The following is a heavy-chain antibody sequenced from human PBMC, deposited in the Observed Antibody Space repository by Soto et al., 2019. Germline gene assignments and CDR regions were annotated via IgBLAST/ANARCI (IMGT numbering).Heavy chain of an antibody. J-gene: IGHJ4*02. CDR1: GFTFSTYW. D-gene: IGHD5-18*01. CDR3: ARGGGHTYGRLPGVY. V-gene: IGHV3-7*05. CDR2: VKQDGSEK. Sequence: EVQLVESGGGLVQPGGSLRLSCAASGFTFSTYWMTWVRQAPGKGLERVAHVKQDGSEKYNVDSVKGRFTISRDNAKNSLYLQMNSLRAEDTAVYYCARGGGHTYGRLPGVYWGQGILVTVSS.